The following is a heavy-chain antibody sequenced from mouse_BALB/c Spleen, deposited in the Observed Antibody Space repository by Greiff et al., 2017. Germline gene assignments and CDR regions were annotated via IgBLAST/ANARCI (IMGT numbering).Heavy chain of an antibody. Sequence: QVHVKQSGPGLVQPSQSLSITCTVSGFSLTSYGVHWVRQSPGKGLEWLGVIWSGGSTDYNAAFISRLSISKDNSKSQVFFKMNSLQANDTAIYYCARNKDYGNWYFDVWGAGTTVTVSS. V-gene: IGHV2-2*02. CDR3: ARNKDYGNWYFDV. D-gene: IGHD2-1*01. CDR2: IWSGGST. J-gene: IGHJ1*01. CDR1: GFSLTSYG.